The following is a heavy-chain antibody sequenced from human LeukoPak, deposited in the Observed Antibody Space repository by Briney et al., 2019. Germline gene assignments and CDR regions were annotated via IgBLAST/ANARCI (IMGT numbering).Heavy chain of an antibody. V-gene: IGHV4-59*08. D-gene: IGHD3-22*01. CDR3: ARHGGGYYYDSSGYYGNYFDF. CDR1: GGYISSYY. J-gene: IGHJ4*02. CDR2: IYSSGRT. Sequence: PSETLSLTCTVSGGYISSYYWSWIRQPPGKGLEWIGYIYSSGRTNYNTSLKSRVTISIDTSKNQFSLKLSSVTAADTAVYYCARHGGGYYYDSSGYYGNYFDFRGQGTLVTVSS.